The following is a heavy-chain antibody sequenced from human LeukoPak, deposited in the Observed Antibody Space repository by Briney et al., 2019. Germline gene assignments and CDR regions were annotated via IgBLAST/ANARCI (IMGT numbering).Heavy chain of an antibody. CDR1: GGTFSSYA. CDR3: ARNERDYGGPPTI. V-gene: IGHV1-69*04. CDR2: IIPILGIA. J-gene: IGHJ3*02. Sequence: SVKVSCKASGGTFSSYAISWVRQAPGQGLEWMGRIIPILGIANYAQKFQGRVTITADKSTSTAYMELSSLRSEDTAVYYCARNERDYGGPPTIWGQGTMVTVSS. D-gene: IGHD4-23*01.